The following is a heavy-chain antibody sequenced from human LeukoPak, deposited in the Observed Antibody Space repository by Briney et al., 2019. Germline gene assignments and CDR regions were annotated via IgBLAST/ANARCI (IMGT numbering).Heavy chain of an antibody. J-gene: IGHJ4*02. CDR1: GFTSSSYG. CDR2: ISYDGSNK. Sequence: PGGSLRLSCAASGFTSSSYGMHWVRQAPGKGLEWVAVISYDGSNKYYADSVKGRFTISRDNSKNTLYLQMNSLRAEDTAVYYCAKEPVNTAMASTLDYWGQGTLVTVSS. V-gene: IGHV3-30*18. D-gene: IGHD5-18*01. CDR3: AKEPVNTAMASTLDY.